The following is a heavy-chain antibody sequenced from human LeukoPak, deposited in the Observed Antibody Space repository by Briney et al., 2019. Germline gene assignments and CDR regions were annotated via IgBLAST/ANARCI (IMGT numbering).Heavy chain of an antibody. CDR2: INQDGSET. V-gene: IGHV3-7*01. D-gene: IGHD6-19*01. J-gene: IGHJ4*02. CDR1: RFTFSNYW. CDR3: ARERGSGWCVY. Sequence: GGSLRLSCAAPRFTFSNYWMSWVRQAPGKGLEWVANINQDGSETYYVDSVKGRFTISRDNAKNSLSLQMNSLRAEDTAVYYCARERGSGWCVYWGQRTLVSVSS.